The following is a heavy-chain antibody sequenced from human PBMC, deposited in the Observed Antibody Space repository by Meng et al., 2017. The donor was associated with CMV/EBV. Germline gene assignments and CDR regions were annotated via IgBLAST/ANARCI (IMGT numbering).Heavy chain of an antibody. CDR3: AREPGRGAFDI. CDR2: IDSDGITT. V-gene: IGHV3-74*01. CDR1: GTNLNTYW. J-gene: IGHJ3*02. D-gene: IGHD3-10*01. Sequence: GGSLRLSCPVSGTNLNTYWMHWVRQVPGKGLVWLSRIDSDGITTRYADSVKGRFTISRDNTKNTLYLQMTGLRADDTAVYYCAREPGRGAFDIWGQGTMVTVSS.